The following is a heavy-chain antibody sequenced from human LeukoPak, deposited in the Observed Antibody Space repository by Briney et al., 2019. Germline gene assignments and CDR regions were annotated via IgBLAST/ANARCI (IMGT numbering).Heavy chain of an antibody. CDR3: ARGGNIVATNGYYYMDV. CDR2: MNPSSGNT. D-gene: IGHD5-12*01. Sequence: ASVKVSCKASGYTFTSYDINWVRQATGQGLEWMGWMNPSSGNTGYAQKFQGRVTMTRNTSISTAYMELSSLRSEDTAVYYCARGGNIVATNGYYYMDVWGKGTTVTVSS. J-gene: IGHJ6*03. CDR1: GYTFTSYD. V-gene: IGHV1-8*01.